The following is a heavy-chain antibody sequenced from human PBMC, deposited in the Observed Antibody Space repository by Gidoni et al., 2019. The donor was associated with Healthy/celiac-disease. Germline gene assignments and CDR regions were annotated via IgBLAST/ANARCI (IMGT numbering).Heavy chain of an antibody. Sequence: QVQLVESGGGVVQPGRSLRLHCSAPGFPFSSYGMHWVRQAPGKGLEWVAVISYDGSNKYYADSVKGRFTISRDNSKNTLYLQMNSLRAEDTAVYYCAKDRVVVPSSSIDYWGQGTLVTVSS. V-gene: IGHV3-30*18. CDR2: ISYDGSNK. J-gene: IGHJ4*02. CDR3: AKDRVVVPSSSIDY. CDR1: GFPFSSYG. D-gene: IGHD2-2*01.